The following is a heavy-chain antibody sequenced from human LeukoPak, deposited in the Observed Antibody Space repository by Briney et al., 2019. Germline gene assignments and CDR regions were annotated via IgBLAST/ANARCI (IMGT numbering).Heavy chain of an antibody. CDR1: GFTFSNYW. CDR2: IKEDGSEK. V-gene: IGHV3-7*01. D-gene: IGHD3-10*01. CDR3: AGSRLGSYYPFDY. J-gene: IGHJ4*02. Sequence: PGGSLRLSCTTSGFTFSNYWMNWVRQAPGKGLEWVANIKEDGSEKYYVDSVKGRFTISRDNAKNSLYLQMNSLRAEDTAVYYCAGSRLGSYYPFDYWGQGTLVTVSS.